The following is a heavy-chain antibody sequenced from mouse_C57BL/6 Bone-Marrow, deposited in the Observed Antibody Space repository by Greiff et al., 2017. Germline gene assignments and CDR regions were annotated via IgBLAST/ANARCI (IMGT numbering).Heavy chain of an antibody. V-gene: IGHV1-76*01. CDR1: GYTFTDYY. CDR2: IYPGSGNT. D-gene: IGHD2-4*01. J-gene: IGHJ1*03. Sequence: VQLQQSGAELVRPGASVKLSCKASGYTFTDYYINWVKQRPGQGLEWIARIYPGSGNTYYNEKFKGKATLTAEKSSSTAYMQLSSLTSEDSAVYFCARCDYDWYFDVWGTGTTVTVSS. CDR3: ARCDYDWYFDV.